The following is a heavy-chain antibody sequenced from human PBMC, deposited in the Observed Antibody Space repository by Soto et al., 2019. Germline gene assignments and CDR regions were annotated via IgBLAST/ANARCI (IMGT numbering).Heavy chain of an antibody. Sequence: PGESLKISCKGSGYSFTSYWIGWVRQTPGKGLEWMGTVYPSDSDTRYSPSFRGQVTISADKSITTAYLQWSSLGASDTAIYYCARSTSPLYSMDVWGQGTTVTVSS. CDR3: ARSTSPLYSMDV. CDR1: GYSFTSYW. D-gene: IGHD2-2*02. V-gene: IGHV5-51*01. J-gene: IGHJ6*02. CDR2: VYPSDSDT.